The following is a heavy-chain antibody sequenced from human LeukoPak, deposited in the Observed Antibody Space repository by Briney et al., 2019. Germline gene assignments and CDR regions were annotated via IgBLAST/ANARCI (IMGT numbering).Heavy chain of an antibody. CDR2: IIPILGIA. V-gene: IGHV1-69*04. D-gene: IGHD3-3*01. CDR1: GGTFSSYA. Sequence: AVKVSCKASGGTFSSYAISCVRHAPGQGLEWGGRIIPILGIANYAQKFQGRVTITADKSTSTTYMELSSLRYEDTAVYYCVRVLEWLSTRYYGMDVWGQGTTVTVSS. J-gene: IGHJ6*02. CDR3: VRVLEWLSTRYYGMDV.